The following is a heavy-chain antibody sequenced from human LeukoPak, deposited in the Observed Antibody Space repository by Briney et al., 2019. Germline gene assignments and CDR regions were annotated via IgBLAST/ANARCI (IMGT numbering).Heavy chain of an antibody. J-gene: IGHJ6*02. CDR2: IYHSGSGST. D-gene: IGHD3-3*01. CDR3: ARINDFWSGPTLDV. Sequence: PSETLSLTCTVSGGTISSGGHSWSWIRQPPGKGLEWIGYIYHSGSGSTYYNPSLKSRVTISIDKSKNQFSLKLNSVTAADTAVYYCARINDFWSGPTLDVWGQGTTVTVSS. V-gene: IGHV4-30-2*01. CDR1: GGTISSGGHS.